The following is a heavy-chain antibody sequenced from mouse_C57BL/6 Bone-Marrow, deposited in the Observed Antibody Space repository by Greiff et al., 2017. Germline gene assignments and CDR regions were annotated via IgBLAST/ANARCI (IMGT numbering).Heavy chain of an antibody. V-gene: IGHV3-6*01. CDR3: ARGRFPWFAY. J-gene: IGHJ3*01. Sequence: EVQLVESGPGLVKPSQSLSLTCSVTGYSITSGYYWNWIRQFPGNKLEWMGYISYDGSNNYNPSLKNRISITRDTSKNQFFLKLNSVTTEDTATYYCARGRFPWFAYWGQGTLVTVSA. CDR1: GYSITSGYY. CDR2: ISYDGSN.